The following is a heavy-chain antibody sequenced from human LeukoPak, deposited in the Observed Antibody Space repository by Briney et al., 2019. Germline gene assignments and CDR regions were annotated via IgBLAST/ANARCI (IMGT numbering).Heavy chain of an antibody. J-gene: IGHJ4*02. V-gene: IGHV3-23*01. CDR1: GFTFSNFA. D-gene: IGHD4-17*01. CDR3: ARDYADYVGYFFFDY. CDR2: ISSGGETT. Sequence: GGSLRLSCAASGFTFSNFAISWVRQAPGKGLEWVSSISSGGETTYYADSAKGRFTISRDNSQNTLYLQMNSLRAEDTAVYYCARDYADYVGYFFFDYWGQGTLVTVSS.